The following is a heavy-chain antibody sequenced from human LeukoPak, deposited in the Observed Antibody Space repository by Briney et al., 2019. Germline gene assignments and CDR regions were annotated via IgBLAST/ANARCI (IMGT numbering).Heavy chain of an antibody. Sequence: GGSLRLSCAAYGFSLSGYWMSWVRQAPGKGLEWVARLHADGNEKHFVHSVKGRFTVSRDNAKNSLYLQMNSLRVEDTAVYYCARGGYSFDYLGQGTLVTVSS. D-gene: IGHD5-12*01. J-gene: IGHJ4*02. CDR3: ARGGYSFDY. CDR2: LHADGNEK. CDR1: GFSLSGYW. V-gene: IGHV3-7*01.